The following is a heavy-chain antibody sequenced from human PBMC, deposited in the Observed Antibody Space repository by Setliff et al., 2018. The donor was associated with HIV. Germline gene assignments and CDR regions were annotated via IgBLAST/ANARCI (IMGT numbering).Heavy chain of an antibody. Sequence: GGSLRLSCAASGFAFSNYYMSWIRQAPGKGLEWISYISSSGRMIQHAESVKGRFTISRDNAQNSLDLQMNNLRAEDTAVYYCARRAGRWAASGYYYTDVWGTGTTVTVSS. CDR3: ARRAGRWAASGYYYTDV. J-gene: IGHJ6*03. CDR2: ISSSGRMI. D-gene: IGHD3-10*01. CDR1: GFAFSNYY. V-gene: IGHV3-11*04.